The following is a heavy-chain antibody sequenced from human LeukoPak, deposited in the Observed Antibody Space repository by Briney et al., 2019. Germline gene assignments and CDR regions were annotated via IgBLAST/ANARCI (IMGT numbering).Heavy chain of an antibody. CDR2: IIPIFGTA. CDR1: GGTFSSYA. CDR3: ARGLGTYYYYGMDV. V-gene: IGHV1-69*13. Sequence: ASVKVSCKAPGGTFSSYAISWVRQAPGQGLEWMGGIIPIFGTANYAQKFQGRVTITADESTSTAYMELSSLRSEDTAVYYCARGLGTYYYYGMDVWGQGTTVTVSS. J-gene: IGHJ6*02.